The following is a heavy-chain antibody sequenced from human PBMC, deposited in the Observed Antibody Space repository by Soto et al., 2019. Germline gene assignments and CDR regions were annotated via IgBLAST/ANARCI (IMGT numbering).Heavy chain of an antibody. V-gene: IGHV3-33*06. D-gene: IGHD3-10*01. CDR3: AKVLYASESFDSEEAPYGMDV. CDR1: GFPFSRYD. Sequence: QVHLVESVGGVVHPGRSLRLSCAASGFPFSRYDMHWVRQAPGKGLEWVAVLWFDGSNEYYADSVQGRFTISRDNSKNTLYLQMDSLRADDTAVYYCAKVLYASESFDSEEAPYGMDVWGQGTTVTVSS. CDR2: LWFDGSNE. J-gene: IGHJ6*02.